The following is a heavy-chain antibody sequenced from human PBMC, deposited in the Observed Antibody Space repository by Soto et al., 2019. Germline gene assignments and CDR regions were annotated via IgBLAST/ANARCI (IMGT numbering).Heavy chain of an antibody. CDR3: AIFVAAAADLNRFAL. V-gene: IGHV4-59*01. D-gene: IGHD6-13*01. Sequence: PSETLSLTCTVSGGSISSYYWSWIRQPPGKGLEWIGYIYYSGSTNYNPSLKSRVTISVDTSKNQFSLKLSSVTAADTAVYYCAIFVAAAADLNRFALSGQGSXVPVSS. J-gene: IGHJ5*02. CDR1: GGSISSYY. CDR2: IYYSGST.